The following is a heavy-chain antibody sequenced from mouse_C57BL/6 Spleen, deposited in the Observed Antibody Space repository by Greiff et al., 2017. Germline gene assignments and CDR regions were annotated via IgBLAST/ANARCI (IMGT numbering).Heavy chain of an antibody. D-gene: IGHD4-1*01. CDR2: ISSGSSTI. CDR3: AGTGTSPYAMDY. V-gene: IGHV5-17*01. CDR1: GFTFSDYG. Sequence: EVQLVESGGGLVKPGGSLKLSCAASGFTFSDYGMHWVRQAPEKGLEWVAYISSGSSTIYYADTVKGRFTISRDNAKNTLFLQMTSLRSEDTAMYYCAGTGTSPYAMDYWGQGTSVTVSS. J-gene: IGHJ4*01.